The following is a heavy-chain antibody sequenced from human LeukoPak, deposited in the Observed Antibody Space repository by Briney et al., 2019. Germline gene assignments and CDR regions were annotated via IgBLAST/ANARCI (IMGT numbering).Heavy chain of an antibody. J-gene: IGHJ4*02. D-gene: IGHD5-24*01. V-gene: IGHV4-4*07. CDR2: ISSTGGT. Sequence: SETLSLTCSVSRGSITPHYWSWIRQPAGKGLVWIGRISSTGGTNYNPFLKSRVTMSVDTSKNQLSLTLSSLTAADTAVYYCAREVEMATRFDYWGQGTLVTVSS. CDR3: AREVEMATRFDY. CDR1: RGSITPHY.